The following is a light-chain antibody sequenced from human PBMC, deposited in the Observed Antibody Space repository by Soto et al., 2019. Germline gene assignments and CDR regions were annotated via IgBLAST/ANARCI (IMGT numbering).Light chain of an antibody. Sequence: QYVLTQPPSVSGAPGQRVTISCTGSSSNIGAGYDVHWYQQLPGTAPKLLIYGNSNRPSGVPDRFSGSKSGTSASLAITGLQPEDEADYYCQSYDSSLSGYVVFGGGTKVTVL. J-gene: IGLJ2*01. CDR3: QSYDSSLSGYVV. V-gene: IGLV1-40*01. CDR2: GNS. CDR1: SSNIGAGYD.